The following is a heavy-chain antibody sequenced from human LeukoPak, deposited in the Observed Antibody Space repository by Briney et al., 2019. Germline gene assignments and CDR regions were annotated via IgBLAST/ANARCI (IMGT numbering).Heavy chain of an antibody. CDR3: ARSGREATEIDY. D-gene: IGHD1-1*01. V-gene: IGHV3-11*06. CDR1: GFTFSDYF. Sequence: PGGSLRLSCAASGFTFSDYFMSWVRQAPGKGLEWLSYINGRGTYIDYAESLKGRITISRDNAQNSLYLQMNSLRVEDTAVYYCARSGREATEIDYWGQGALVTVSS. CDR2: INGRGTYI. J-gene: IGHJ4*02.